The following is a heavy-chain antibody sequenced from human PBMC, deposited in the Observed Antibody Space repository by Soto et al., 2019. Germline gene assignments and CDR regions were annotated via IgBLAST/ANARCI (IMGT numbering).Heavy chain of an antibody. CDR2: ISGNGGST. CDR1: GFTFSSYA. Sequence: GGSLRLSCAASGFTFSSYAMSWVRQAPGKGLEWVSAISGNGGSTYYADSVKGRFTISRDNSKNTLYLQMNSLRAEDTAVYYCAKKGGRIQLWVGAFDIWGQGTMVTVSS. D-gene: IGHD5-18*01. CDR3: AKKGGRIQLWVGAFDI. V-gene: IGHV3-23*01. J-gene: IGHJ3*02.